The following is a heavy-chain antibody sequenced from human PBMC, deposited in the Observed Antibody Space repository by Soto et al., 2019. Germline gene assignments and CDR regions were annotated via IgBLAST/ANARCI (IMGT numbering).Heavy chain of an antibody. CDR1: GGSISSYY. CDR3: ARDQGGYSSGWYYFDY. Sequence: SETLSLTCTVSGGSISSYYWCWIRQPAGKGLEWIGRIYTSGSTNYNPSLKSRVTMSVDTSKNQFSLKLSSVTAADTAVYYCARDQGGYSSGWYYFDYWGQGTLVTVS. D-gene: IGHD6-19*01. J-gene: IGHJ4*02. CDR2: IYTSGST. V-gene: IGHV4-4*07.